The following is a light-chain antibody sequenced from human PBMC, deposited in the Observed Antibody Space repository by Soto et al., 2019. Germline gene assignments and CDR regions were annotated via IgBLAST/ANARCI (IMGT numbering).Light chain of an antibody. CDR2: EIR. CDR1: SSDVGSYNL. V-gene: IGLV2-23*02. Sequence: QSALTQPASVSGSPGQSITISCTGTSSDVGSYNLVSWHQQHPGKAPKVMIYEIRKRHSVVSNRFSGSKSGNTASLTISGLQAEDEAEYHCSSYVGSNPWVFGGGTQLTVL. J-gene: IGLJ3*02. CDR3: SSYVGSNPWV.